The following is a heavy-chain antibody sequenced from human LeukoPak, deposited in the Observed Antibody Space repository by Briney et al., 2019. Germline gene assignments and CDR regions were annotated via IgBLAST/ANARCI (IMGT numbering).Heavy chain of an antibody. CDR3: ARDLIAAAGTNGMDV. D-gene: IGHD6-13*01. CDR1: GTSVNTYY. J-gene: IGHJ6*02. Sequence: PSETLSLTCAVSGTSVNTYYWSWLRQSPGKGLEWIGYIYYTGSTSYNPSLKSRVTFSLDTSRNQFSLTLTSVSAADTAVYYCARDLIAAAGTNGMDVWGQGTTVTVSS. V-gene: IGHV4-59*02. CDR2: IYYTGST.